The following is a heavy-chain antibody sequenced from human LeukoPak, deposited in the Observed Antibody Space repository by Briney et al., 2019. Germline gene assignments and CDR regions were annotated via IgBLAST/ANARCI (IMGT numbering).Heavy chain of an antibody. V-gene: IGHV3-23*01. D-gene: IGHD5-18*01. Sequence: QPGGSLRLSCAASGFTFGSYAMSWVRQAPGKGLEWVSSISGSGGRTHYADSVKGRFTISRDNSKNTLYLQMNSLRAEDTAVYYCAKARVKGYSYGFLYWGQGTLVTVSS. CDR3: AKARVKGYSYGFLY. CDR2: ISGSGGRT. CDR1: GFTFGSYA. J-gene: IGHJ4*02.